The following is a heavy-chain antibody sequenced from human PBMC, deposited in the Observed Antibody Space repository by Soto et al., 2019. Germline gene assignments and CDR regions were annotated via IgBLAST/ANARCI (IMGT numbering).Heavy chain of an antibody. J-gene: IGHJ6*02. D-gene: IGHD5-18*01. Sequence: SGTPSLTRAVYGGSFSGYYWSWIRQPPGKGLEWIGEINHSGSTNYNPSLKSRVTISVDTSKNQFSLKLSSVTAADTAVYYCARGRGYSYGYYYYYGMDVWGQGTTVTVSS. CDR1: GGSFSGYY. CDR3: ARGRGYSYGYYYYYGMDV. CDR2: INHSGST. V-gene: IGHV4-34*01.